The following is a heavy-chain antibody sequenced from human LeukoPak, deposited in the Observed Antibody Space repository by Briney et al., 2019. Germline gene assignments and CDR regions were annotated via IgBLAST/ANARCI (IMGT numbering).Heavy chain of an antibody. Sequence: SETLSLTCTVSGGSISSGGYYWSWIRQHPGRGLEWVGHIYYSGSTYYNPSLKSRVTISVDTSKNQFSLKLSSVTAADTAVYYCARDGPHYYDTTRVMTAWFAPWGQGTLVTVSS. CDR2: IYYSGST. V-gene: IGHV4-31*03. D-gene: IGHD3-22*01. CDR3: ARDGPHYYDTTRVMTAWFAP. CDR1: GGSISSGGYY. J-gene: IGHJ5*02.